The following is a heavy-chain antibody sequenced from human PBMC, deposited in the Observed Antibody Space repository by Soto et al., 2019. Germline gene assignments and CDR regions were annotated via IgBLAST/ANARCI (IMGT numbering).Heavy chain of an antibody. V-gene: IGHV1-69*13. D-gene: IGHD3-10*01. J-gene: IGHJ5*02. Sequence: SVKVSCNASGGTFSSYAISWVRQAPGQGLEWMGGIIPIFGTANYAQKFQGRVTITADESTSTAYMELSSLRSEDTAVYYCFFMVRGRHWFDPWGQGSLVTVSS. CDR2: IIPIFGTA. CDR1: GGTFSSYA. CDR3: FFMVRGRHWFDP.